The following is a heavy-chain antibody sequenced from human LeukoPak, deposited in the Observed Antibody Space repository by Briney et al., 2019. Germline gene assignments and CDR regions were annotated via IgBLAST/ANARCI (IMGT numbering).Heavy chain of an antibody. J-gene: IGHJ4*02. CDR2: IYYSGST. CDR3: ARTRDGYNWVANDY. CDR1: GGSISSYY. V-gene: IGHV4-59*08. D-gene: IGHD5-24*01. Sequence: PSETLSLTCTVSGGSISSYYWSWIRQPPGKGLEWIGYIYYSGSTNYNPSLKSRVTISVDTSKNQFFLKLSSVTAADTAVYYCARTRDGYNWVANDYWGQGTLVTVSS.